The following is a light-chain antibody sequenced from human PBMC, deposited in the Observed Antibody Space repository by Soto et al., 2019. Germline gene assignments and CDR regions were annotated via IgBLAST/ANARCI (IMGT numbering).Light chain of an antibody. Sequence: SAXXXDRVNXXCRASQSISSWLAWHQQKPGKAPKLLIYNASSLESGVPSRFSGSRSGTEFTLTISSLQPDDFATYYCQQYKSYSTFGQGTKVDI. J-gene: IGKJ1*01. V-gene: IGKV1-5*03. CDR2: NAS. CDR3: QQYKSYST. CDR1: QSISSW.